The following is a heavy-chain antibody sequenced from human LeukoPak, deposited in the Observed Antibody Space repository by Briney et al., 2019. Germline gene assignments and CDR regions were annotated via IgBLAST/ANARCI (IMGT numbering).Heavy chain of an antibody. CDR1: GYTFSDYW. Sequence: GGSLRLSCAASGYTFSDYWVNWVRQARGKGLEWVAIIKQDGSETLYVDSVKGRFTMYRDNANNSLYLQMNSLRVDDMAVYYCVAGRGCLPDYWGQGTLVTVSS. D-gene: IGHD5/OR15-5a*01. V-gene: IGHV3-7*03. CDR2: IKQDGSET. J-gene: IGHJ4*02. CDR3: VAGRGCLPDY.